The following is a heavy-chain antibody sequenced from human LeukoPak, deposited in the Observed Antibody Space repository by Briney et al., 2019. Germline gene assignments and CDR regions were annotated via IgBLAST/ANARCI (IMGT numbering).Heavy chain of an antibody. V-gene: IGHV4-34*01. CDR3: ARNFYASSGYYLDDFYFDF. J-gene: IGHJ4*02. Sequence: PSETLSLTCAVHGGSFSGYYWTWIRQPPGKGLEWIGEINHSGSTNYNPSLKSRVTMSVDTSTNQFSLKLISVTAADTALYYCARNFYASSGYYLDDFYFDFWGQGTLVTVSS. CDR1: GGSFSGYY. D-gene: IGHD3-22*01. CDR2: INHSGST.